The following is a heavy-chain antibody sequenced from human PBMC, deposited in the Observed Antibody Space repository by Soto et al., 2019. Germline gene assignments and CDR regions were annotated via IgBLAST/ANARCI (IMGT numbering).Heavy chain of an antibody. J-gene: IGHJ3*01. Sequence: GGSLRLSCAASGLTFSRYEMNWVRQAPGKGLEWIAYIHSSATTMFYADSVKGRFTISRDNAKNSLYLQLNSLSAEDTALYYCATSSGGGGAFDFWGQGTMVTVSS. CDR3: ATSSGGGGAFDF. V-gene: IGHV3-48*03. CDR2: IHSSATTM. D-gene: IGHD3-10*01. CDR1: GLTFSRYE.